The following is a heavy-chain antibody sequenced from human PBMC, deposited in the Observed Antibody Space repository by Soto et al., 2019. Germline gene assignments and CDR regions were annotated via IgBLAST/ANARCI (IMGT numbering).Heavy chain of an antibody. D-gene: IGHD3-10*01. V-gene: IGHV4-34*01. J-gene: IGHJ4*02. CDR3: ASLNYYGSGSEIDY. CDR2: INHSGST. CDR1: GGSFSGYY. Sequence: QVQLQQWGAGLLKPSETLSLTCAVYGGSFSGYYWSWIRQPPGKGLEWIGEINHSGSTNYNPSLKSRVTISVDTSKNQCSLKLSSVTAADTAVYYCASLNYYGSGSEIDYWGQGTLVTVSS.